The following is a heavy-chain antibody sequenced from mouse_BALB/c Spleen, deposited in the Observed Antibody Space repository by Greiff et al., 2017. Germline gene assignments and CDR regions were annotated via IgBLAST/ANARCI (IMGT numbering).Heavy chain of an antibody. CDR3: ARQGTVVARVSYFDY. J-gene: IGHJ2*01. V-gene: IGHV5-6*01. CDR2: ISSGGSYT. D-gene: IGHD1-1*01. Sequence: EVMLVESGGDLVKPRGSLKLSCAASGFTFSSYGMSWVRQTPDKRLEWVATISSGGSYTYYPDSVKGRFTISRDNAKNTLYLQMSSLKSEDTAMYYCARQGTVVARVSYFDYWGQGTTLTVSS. CDR1: GFTFSSYG.